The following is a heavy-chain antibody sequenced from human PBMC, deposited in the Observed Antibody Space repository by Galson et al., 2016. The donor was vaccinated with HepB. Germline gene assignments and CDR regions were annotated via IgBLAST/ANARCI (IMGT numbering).Heavy chain of an antibody. V-gene: IGHV3-13*01. CDR3: ARDGGGNTGGYYYGMDV. D-gene: IGHD1-14*01. CDR2: IGTAGDT. CDR1: GFTFSRYD. Sequence: SLRLSCAASGFTFSRYDMHWVRQVTGKGLEWVAAIGTAGDTYYADSVKGRFTISRENAKNSLYLQMNSLRVGDTAVYYSARDGGGNTGGYYYGMDVWCQGTTVTVSS. J-gene: IGHJ6*02.